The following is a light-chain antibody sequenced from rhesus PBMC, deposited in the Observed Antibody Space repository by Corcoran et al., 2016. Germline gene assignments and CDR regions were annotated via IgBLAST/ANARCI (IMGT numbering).Light chain of an antibody. V-gene: IGKV1-22*01. Sequence: DIQMTQSPSSLSASVGDTVTITRRASQSISSRLDWYQQRSGKAPKLLNYKTSNLQTGAPSRFSGSGSGTNCTLPISSLQPEDFATYYCRQYTATPFTFGPGTKLDVK. CDR3: RQYTATPFT. J-gene: IGKJ3*01. CDR2: KTS. CDR1: QSISSR.